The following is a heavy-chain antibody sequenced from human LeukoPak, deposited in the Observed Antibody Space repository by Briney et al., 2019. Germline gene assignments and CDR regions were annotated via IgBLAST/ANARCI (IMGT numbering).Heavy chain of an antibody. Sequence: PSVKLYCKTSGGTFSSHAISWVRQAPGQGLESMGRTIPIFGTANYAQKFQGRVTITADKSTSTAYMELSSLRSEDTAVYYCARDFSRYYYMDVWGKGTTVTVSS. CDR2: TIPIFGTA. V-gene: IGHV1-69*06. D-gene: IGHD3-3*01. CDR3: ARDFSRYYYMDV. J-gene: IGHJ6*03. CDR1: GGTFSSHA.